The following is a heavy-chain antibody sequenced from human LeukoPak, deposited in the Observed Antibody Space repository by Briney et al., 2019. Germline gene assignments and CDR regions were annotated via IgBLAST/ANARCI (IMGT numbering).Heavy chain of an antibody. CDR2: IYHSGST. J-gene: IGHJ5*02. V-gene: IGHV4-38-2*01. CDR1: GYSISSGYY. D-gene: IGHD1-7*01. CDR3: ARQRSGGWNLNNWFDP. Sequence: SETLSLTCAVSGYSISSGYYWGWIRQPPGKGLEWIGSIYHSGSTYYNPSLKSRVTISVDTSKNQFSLKLSSVTAADTAVYYCARQRSGGWNLNNWFDPWGQGTLVTVSS.